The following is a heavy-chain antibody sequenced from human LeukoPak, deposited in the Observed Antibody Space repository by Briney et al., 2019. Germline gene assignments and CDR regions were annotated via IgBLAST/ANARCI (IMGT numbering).Heavy chain of an antibody. V-gene: IGHV1-2*02. CDR3: ARVTLSGSRYFDY. CDR2: INPNSGGT. J-gene: IGHJ4*02. CDR1: GYTFTDYS. D-gene: IGHD1-26*01. Sequence: ASLKVSCKASGYTFTDYSMHWVRQAPGQGLEWMGWINPNSGGTNYAQKFQGRVTMTRDTSISTAYMELSRLRSDDTAVYYCARVTLSGSRYFDYWGQGTLVTVSS.